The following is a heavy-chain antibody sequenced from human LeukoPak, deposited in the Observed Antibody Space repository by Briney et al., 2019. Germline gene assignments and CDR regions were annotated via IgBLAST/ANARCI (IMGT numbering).Heavy chain of an antibody. D-gene: IGHD3-22*01. Sequence: PGGSLRLSCAASGFTFDDYAMHWVRQAPGKGLEWVSGISWNSGSIGYADSVKGRFTISRDNSKNTLYLQMNSLRAEDTAVYYCAKPNTYYYDSSGYYYFDYWGQGTLVTVSS. V-gene: IGHV3-9*01. CDR3: AKPNTYYYDSSGYYYFDY. CDR2: ISWNSGSI. J-gene: IGHJ4*02. CDR1: GFTFDDYA.